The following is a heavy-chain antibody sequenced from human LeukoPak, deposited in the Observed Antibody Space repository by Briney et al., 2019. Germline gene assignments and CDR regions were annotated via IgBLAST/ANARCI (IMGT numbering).Heavy chain of an antibody. J-gene: IGHJ1*01. Sequence: QSGGSLRLSCAASGFIFSSYSMSWVRQAPGKGLEWVSVITGSGGNTYYADSVKGRFTISKDNSKNTLYLQMNSLRAEDTAVYYCASHTLGYCSNTLCTGPFQHWGQGTLVTVSS. V-gene: IGHV3-23*01. D-gene: IGHD2-2*01. CDR2: ITGSGGNT. CDR1: GFIFSSYS. CDR3: ASHTLGYCSNTLCTGPFQH.